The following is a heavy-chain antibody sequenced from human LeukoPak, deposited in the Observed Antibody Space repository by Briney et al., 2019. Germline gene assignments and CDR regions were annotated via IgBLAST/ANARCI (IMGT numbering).Heavy chain of an antibody. Sequence: SETLSLTCXXSGGSISSYYWSWIRQPAGRGLEWIGRIYTSGSTNYNPSLKSRVTMSVDTSKNQFSLKLSSVTAADTAVYYCAREGRVWFGELLYVNWFDPWGQGTLVTVSS. J-gene: IGHJ5*02. CDR2: IYTSGST. CDR1: GGSISSYY. V-gene: IGHV4-4*07. D-gene: IGHD3-10*01. CDR3: AREGRVWFGELLYVNWFDP.